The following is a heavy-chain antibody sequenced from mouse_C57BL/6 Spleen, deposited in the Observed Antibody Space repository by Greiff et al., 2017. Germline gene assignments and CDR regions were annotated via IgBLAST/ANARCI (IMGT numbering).Heavy chain of an antibody. CDR2: INPYNGGT. Sequence: EVQLQQSGPVLVKPGASVKMSCKASGYTFTDYYMNWVKQSHGKSLEWIGVINPYNGGTSYKQKFKGKATLTVDKSSSTAYMELNSLTSEDSAVYYCARLRDSFDYWGQGTTLTVSS. CDR3: ARLRDSFDY. D-gene: IGHD2-12*01. V-gene: IGHV1-19*01. J-gene: IGHJ2*01. CDR1: GYTFTDYY.